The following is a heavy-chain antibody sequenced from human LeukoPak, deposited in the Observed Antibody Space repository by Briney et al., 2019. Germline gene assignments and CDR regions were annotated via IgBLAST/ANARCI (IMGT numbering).Heavy chain of an antibody. V-gene: IGHV3-48*01. CDR3: ARSGVSYYYYYMDV. Sequence: GGSLRLSCAASGFTFSSYSMNWVRQAPGKGLEWVSYISSSSSTIYYADSVKGRFTISRDNAKNSLYLQMNGLRAEDTAVYYCARSGVSYYYYYMDVWGKGTTVTVSS. D-gene: IGHD3-10*01. CDR1: GFTFSSYS. CDR2: ISSSSSTI. J-gene: IGHJ6*03.